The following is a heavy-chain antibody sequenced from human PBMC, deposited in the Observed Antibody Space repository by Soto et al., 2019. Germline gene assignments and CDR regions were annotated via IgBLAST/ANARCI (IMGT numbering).Heavy chain of an antibody. V-gene: IGHV4-39*01. J-gene: IGHJ4*02. Sequence: SETLSLTCTVSGGSISSSSYYWGWIRQPPGKGLEWIGSIYYSGSTYYNPSLKSRVTISVDTSKNQFSLKLSSVTAADTAVYYCATTIQRPFDYPGPGTLVTVSS. CDR2: IYYSGST. CDR3: ATTIQRPFDY. CDR1: GGSISSSSYY. D-gene: IGHD1-1*01.